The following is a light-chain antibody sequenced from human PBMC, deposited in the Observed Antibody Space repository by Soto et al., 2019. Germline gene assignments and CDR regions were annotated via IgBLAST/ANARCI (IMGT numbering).Light chain of an antibody. CDR3: QQSFRTPYT. J-gene: IGKJ2*01. CDR1: QALSSY. CDR2: AAS. V-gene: IGKV1-9*01. Sequence: IQLTQSPSSLSASVGDRVTITCRASQALSSYLAWYQQKPGKAPKLLIYAASTLQSGVPSRFSGSESGTDFTLTISSLQPEDFGTYYCQQSFRTPYTFGQGTDLEI.